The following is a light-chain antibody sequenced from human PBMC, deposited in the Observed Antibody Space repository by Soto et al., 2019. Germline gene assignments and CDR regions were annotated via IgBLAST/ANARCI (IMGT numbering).Light chain of an antibody. CDR1: QTISTW. V-gene: IGKV1-12*01. CDR3: QQADSIPFT. CDR2: AAS. Sequence: DIQMTQSPSSVSASVGDRVTVTCRARQTISTWLAWYQQRPGKAPKLLIYAASTLQSGVPSRFSATGSGTDFTLTISSMQSEDYATYDCQQADSIPFTFGPGNTV. J-gene: IGKJ3*01.